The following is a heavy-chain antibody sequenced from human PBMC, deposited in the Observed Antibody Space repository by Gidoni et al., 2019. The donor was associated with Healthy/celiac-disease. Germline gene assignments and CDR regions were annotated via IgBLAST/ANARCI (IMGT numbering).Heavy chain of an antibody. CDR2: INHSGST. Sequence: QVQLQQWGAGLFKPSETLSLTCAVYVGSFSGYYWSWIRQPPGKGLEWIGEINHSGSTNYNPSLKSRVTISVDTSKNQFSLKLSSVTAADTAVYYCARGIGGRSSSWYRYWGQGTLVTVSS. CDR3: ARGIGGRSSSWYRY. CDR1: VGSFSGYY. J-gene: IGHJ4*02. D-gene: IGHD6-13*01. V-gene: IGHV4-34*01.